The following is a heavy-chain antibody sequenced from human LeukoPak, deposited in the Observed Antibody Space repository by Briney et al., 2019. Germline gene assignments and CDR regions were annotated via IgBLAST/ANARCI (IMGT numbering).Heavy chain of an antibody. V-gene: IGHV4-59*11. Sequence: SETLSLTCSVSGGSINSHYWSWIRQPPGKRLEWIGYIFNTGNTNYNPSLASRVTMSVDTSRAQFFLRLSPVTAADTAIYYCASLSADTTWYGVFDYWSQGTLVTVSS. CDR1: GGSINSHY. D-gene: IGHD3-10*01. J-gene: IGHJ4*02. CDR2: IFNTGNT. CDR3: ASLSADTTWYGVFDY.